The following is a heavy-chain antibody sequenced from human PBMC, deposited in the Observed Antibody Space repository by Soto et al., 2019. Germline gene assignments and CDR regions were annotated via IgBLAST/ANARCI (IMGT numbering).Heavy chain of an antibody. CDR1: GLTFSRAD. CDR2: ISGSGGDI. Sequence: EVQLSESGGGLVQPGGSLRLSCAASGLTFSRADLSWGRQAPGKGLEWVSAISGSGGDIHYADSVKGRFTVSRDNPKNTLFLQMSSLRVEDTAIYYCATHSWDHWGQGTLVTVSS. V-gene: IGHV3-23*01. J-gene: IGHJ4*02. CDR3: ATHSWDH.